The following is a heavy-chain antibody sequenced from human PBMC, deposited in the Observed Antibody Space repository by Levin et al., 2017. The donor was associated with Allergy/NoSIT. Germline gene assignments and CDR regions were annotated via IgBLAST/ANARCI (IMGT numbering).Heavy chain of an antibody. D-gene: IGHD1-26*01. J-gene: IGHJ4*02. CDR2: INPSGGST. CDR3: ARAELGPQGGLAWDY. CDR1: GYTFTSYY. V-gene: IGHV1-46*01. Sequence: ASVKVSCKASGYTFTSYYMHWVRQAPGQGLEWMGIINPSGGSTSYAQKFQGRVTMTRDTSTSTVYMELSSLRSEDTAVYYCARAELGPQGGLAWDYWGQGTLVTVSS.